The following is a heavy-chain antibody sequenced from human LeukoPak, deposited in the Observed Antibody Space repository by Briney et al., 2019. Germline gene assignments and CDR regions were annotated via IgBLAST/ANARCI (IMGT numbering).Heavy chain of an antibody. J-gene: IGHJ4*02. CDR3: ARAPVTSCRGAFCYPFDV. CDR1: GFALSIYA. Sequence: GGSLRLSCATSGFALSIYAMSWVRQAPGKGLEWVSATSSSDAGTYHAESVRGRLTISRDNSKNTLYLQMNSLRADDAAVYYCARAPVTSCRGAFCYPFDVWGQGTLVTVSS. V-gene: IGHV3-23*01. CDR2: TSSSDAGT. D-gene: IGHD2-15*01.